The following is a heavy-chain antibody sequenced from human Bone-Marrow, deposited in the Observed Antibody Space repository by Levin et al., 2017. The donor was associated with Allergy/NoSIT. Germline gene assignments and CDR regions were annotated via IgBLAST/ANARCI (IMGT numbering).Heavy chain of an antibody. V-gene: IGHV4-34*01. CDR3: AFDASMDCSSTSCPNLEY. CDR2: INHSGST. D-gene: IGHD2-2*01. J-gene: IGHJ4*02. Sequence: SETLSLTCAVYGGXFSXYYWSWIPRTPGKGLEWIGEINHSGSTNYNPSLKSRVTISVDTSKNQFSLKLSSVTAADTAVYYCAFDASMDCSSTSCPNLEYWGQGTLVTVSS. CDR1: GGXFSXYY.